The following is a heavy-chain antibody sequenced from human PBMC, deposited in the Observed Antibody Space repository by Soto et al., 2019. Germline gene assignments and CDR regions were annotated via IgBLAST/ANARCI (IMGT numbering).Heavy chain of an antibody. Sequence: QVQLVQSGAEVKKPGASVKVSCKASGYTFTSYGISWVRQAPGQGLEWMGWISAYNGNTNYAQKLQGRVTXXTXTXXSTAYMELRRLRSDDTAVYYCAREGYGDYYSLLDYWGQGTLVTVSS. D-gene: IGHD4-17*01. CDR3: AREGYGDYYSLLDY. V-gene: IGHV1-18*01. J-gene: IGHJ4*02. CDR1: GYTFTSYG. CDR2: ISAYNGNT.